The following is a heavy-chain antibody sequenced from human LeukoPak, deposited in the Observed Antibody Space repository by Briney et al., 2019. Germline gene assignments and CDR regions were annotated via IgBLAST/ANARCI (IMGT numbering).Heavy chain of an antibody. D-gene: IGHD1-20*01. V-gene: IGHV1-8*01. Sequence: ASVNASCRPCGYTFTSCDINWVRQATGQGVEGMGWRNPNSGNTGYAQQFQSRVTMTRNTSISTAYMELSSLRSDDTAVYYCARSELTGERYYYYYYLDVWGKGTTVTVSS. CDR2: RNPNSGNT. J-gene: IGHJ6*03. CDR1: GYTFTSCD. CDR3: ARSELTGERYYYYYYLDV.